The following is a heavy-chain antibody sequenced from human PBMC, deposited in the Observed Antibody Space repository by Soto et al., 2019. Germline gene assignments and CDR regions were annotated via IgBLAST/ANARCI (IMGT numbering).Heavy chain of an antibody. CDR1: GYRFTSYW. V-gene: IGHV5-51*01. D-gene: IGHD3-10*01. CDR2: IYPGDSET. Sequence: GGSLKISCQTSGYRFTSYWIGWVRQMPGKGLEWMGIIYPGDSETRYSPSFQGQVTISADKSITTAYLQWSSLKASDTAMYYCARRDYYGSGSYDSADAFGIWGQGTMVTVSS. CDR3: ARRDYYGSGSYDSADAFGI. J-gene: IGHJ3*02.